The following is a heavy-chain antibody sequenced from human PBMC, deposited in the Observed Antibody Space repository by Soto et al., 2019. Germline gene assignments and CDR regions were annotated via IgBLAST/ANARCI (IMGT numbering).Heavy chain of an antibody. CDR1: GGSISSYY. V-gene: IGHV4-59*01. J-gene: IGHJ6*04. CDR3: ARDGDPEGVDV. CDR2: IYYSGST. Sequence: SETLSLTCTVSGGSISSYYWSWIRQPPGKGLEWIGYIYYSGSTNYNPSLKSRVTISVDTSKNQYSLKLSSVTAADTAVYYCARDGDPEGVDVWGKGTTVTVSS. D-gene: IGHD7-27*01.